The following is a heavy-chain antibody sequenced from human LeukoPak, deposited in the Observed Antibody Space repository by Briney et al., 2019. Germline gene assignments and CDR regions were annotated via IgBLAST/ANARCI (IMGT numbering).Heavy chain of an antibody. CDR2: INPNSGGT. J-gene: IGHJ4*02. V-gene: IGHV1-2*02. D-gene: IGHD4-23*01. CDR3: ARDLYGGTSATFDY. CDR1: GYTVTGYY. Sequence: ASVKVSCKASGYTVTGYYMHWVRQAPGQGLEWMGWINPNSGGTYYAQKFQGRVTMTSDTSISSAYMELSRLRSDDRAVYYCARDLYGGTSATFDYWGQGTLVTVSS.